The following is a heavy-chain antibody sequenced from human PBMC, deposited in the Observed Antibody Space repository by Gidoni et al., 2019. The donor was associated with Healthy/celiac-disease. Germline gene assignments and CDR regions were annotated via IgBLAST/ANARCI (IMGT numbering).Heavy chain of an antibody. V-gene: IGHV7-4-1*02. J-gene: IGHJ4*02. CDR2: INTNTGNP. CDR3: ARERFGLWFGELSPKEFFDY. D-gene: IGHD3-10*01. CDR1: GYTFTSYD. Sequence: QVQLVQSGPELKKPGASVKVSCKASGYTFTSYDTNWVRHAPGQGLEWMGCINTNTGNPTYAQGCTGRFVLSLDTSVSTAYLQISSLKAEDTAVYYCARERFGLWFGELSPKEFFDYWGQGTLVTVSS.